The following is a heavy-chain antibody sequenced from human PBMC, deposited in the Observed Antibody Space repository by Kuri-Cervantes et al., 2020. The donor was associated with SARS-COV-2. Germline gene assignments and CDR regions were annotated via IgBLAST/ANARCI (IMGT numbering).Heavy chain of an antibody. CDR3: VREGDYYDNVGYWDY. CDR1: GYAFASYG. V-gene: IGHV1-46*01. J-gene: IGHJ4*02. Sequence: ASVKVSCKASGYAFASYGLSWVRQAPGQGLEWMGIINPSGGSTSNAQQFQDRVTMTRDTSTSTVYMELSSLRSEDTAVYYCVREGDYYDNVGYWDYWGQGTLVTVSS. D-gene: IGHD3-22*01. CDR2: INPSGGST.